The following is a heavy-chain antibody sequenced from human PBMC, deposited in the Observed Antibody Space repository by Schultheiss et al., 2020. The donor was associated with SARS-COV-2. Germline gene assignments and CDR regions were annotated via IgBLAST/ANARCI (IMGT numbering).Heavy chain of an antibody. J-gene: IGHJ5*02. CDR1: GYTFTGYD. CDR3: ARDLGSESVTMVRGVSWFDP. CDR2: INPNTGAT. Sequence: ASVKVSCKASGYTFTGYDIHWVRQAPGQGLEWMGWINPNTGATKYAQKFQGWVAMTRDTSITTAYMELNRLTSDDTVVYYCARDLGSESVTMVRGVSWFDPWGQGSQVTVSS. D-gene: IGHD3-10*01. V-gene: IGHV1-2*04.